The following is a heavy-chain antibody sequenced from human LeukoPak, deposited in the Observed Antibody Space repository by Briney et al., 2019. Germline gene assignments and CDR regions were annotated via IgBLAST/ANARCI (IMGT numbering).Heavy chain of an antibody. V-gene: IGHV3-7*01. J-gene: IGHJ5*02. D-gene: IGHD3-10*01. CDR3: ARSQPRDSGTYLFDWFDP. CDR2: INQDQNEI. CDR1: GFTFSNYW. Sequence: GGSLRLSCAASGFTFSNYWMTWVRQAPGKGLEWVASINQDQNEIHYVHSVRGRFTISRDNAKNSLYLQMNSLSAEDTAVYYCARSQPRDSGTYLFDWFDPWGQGTLVTVSS.